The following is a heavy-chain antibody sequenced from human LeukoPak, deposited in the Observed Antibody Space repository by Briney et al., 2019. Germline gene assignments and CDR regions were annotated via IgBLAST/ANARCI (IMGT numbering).Heavy chain of an antibody. J-gene: IGHJ4*02. V-gene: IGHV1-3*01. CDR3: ARLGSSWYSLLDY. Sequence: ASVKVSCKASGYTFTSYAMHWVRQAPGQRLEWMGWINAGNGNTKYSQKFQGRVTITRDTSAGTAYMELSSLRSEDTAVYYCARLGSSWYSLLDYWGQGTLVTVSS. CDR1: GYTFTSYA. CDR2: INAGNGNT. D-gene: IGHD6-13*01.